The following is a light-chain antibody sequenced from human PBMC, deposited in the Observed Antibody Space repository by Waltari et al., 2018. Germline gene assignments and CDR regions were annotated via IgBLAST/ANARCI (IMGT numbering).Light chain of an antibody. V-gene: IGKV2-40*01. CDR1: QSLLHSNGNTY. J-gene: IGKJ2*03. CDR2: GGS. CDR3: VQAIAFPYS. Sequence: DIVMTPTPLSLPITPGEPASISCTPSQSLLHSNGNTYLHWYLQKPGQSPQLLIYGGSNRASGVPDRFSGSGSGTDFTLKISKVEAEDVGVYYCVQAIAFPYSFGQGTKVEIK.